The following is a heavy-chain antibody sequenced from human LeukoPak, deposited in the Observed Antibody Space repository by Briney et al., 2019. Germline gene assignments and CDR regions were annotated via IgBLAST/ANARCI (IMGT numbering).Heavy chain of an antibody. Sequence: PSETLSLTCTVSGGSISGYYWSWIRQPPGKGLEWIGYIYYSGSTNYNPSLKSRVTISVDTSKNQFSLKLSSVTAADTAVYYCARRIRYFDGNNWFDPWGQGTLVTVSS. D-gene: IGHD3-9*01. CDR1: GGSISGYY. CDR3: ARRIRYFDGNNWFDP. CDR2: IYYSGST. V-gene: IGHV4-59*01. J-gene: IGHJ5*02.